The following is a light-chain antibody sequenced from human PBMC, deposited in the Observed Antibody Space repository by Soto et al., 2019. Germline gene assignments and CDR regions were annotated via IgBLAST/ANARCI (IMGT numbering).Light chain of an antibody. V-gene: IGKV1-39*01. J-gene: IGKJ4*01. Sequence: DIQMTQSPSSLSASVRERVTIACRASQSITNNLNWYQQKPGRAPKLLIYRVSNLQSGVPPRFSGSGSGTDFTLTISGLQPDDFATYYCQQYDAWPLTFGGGTKVDIK. CDR3: QQYDAWPLT. CDR1: QSITNN. CDR2: RVS.